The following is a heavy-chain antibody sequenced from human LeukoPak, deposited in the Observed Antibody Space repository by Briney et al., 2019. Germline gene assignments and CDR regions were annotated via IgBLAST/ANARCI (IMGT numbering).Heavy chain of an antibody. V-gene: IGHV1-69*13. D-gene: IGHD6-19*01. CDR3: ARGSSGWYLSSAYYFDY. CDR1: GGTFSSYA. CDR2: IIPIFGTA. Sequence: ASVKVSCKASGGTFSSYAISWVRQAPGQGLEWMGGIIPIFGTANYAQKFQGRVTITADESTSTAYMELSSLRSGDTAVYYCARGSSGWYLSSAYYFDYWGQGTLVTVSS. J-gene: IGHJ4*02.